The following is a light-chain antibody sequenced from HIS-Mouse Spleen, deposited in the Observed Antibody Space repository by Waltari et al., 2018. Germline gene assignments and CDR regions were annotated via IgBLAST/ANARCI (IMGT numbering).Light chain of an antibody. CDR3: QQYNNWPPWT. CDR2: GAS. J-gene: IGKJ1*01. CDR1: KSVSSN. Sequence: IVMTTSQATLSVSPGERATLSCRASKSVSSNLAWSQQKPGQAPRLLIYGASTRATGIPARFSGSGSGTEFTLTISSMQSEDFAVYYCQQYNNWPPWTFGQGTKVEIK. V-gene: IGKV3-15*01.